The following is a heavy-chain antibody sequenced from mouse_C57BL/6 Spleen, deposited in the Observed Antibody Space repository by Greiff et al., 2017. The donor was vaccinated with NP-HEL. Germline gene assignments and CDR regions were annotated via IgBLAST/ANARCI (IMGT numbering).Heavy chain of an antibody. CDR3: ARILRYAMDY. Sequence: VQLQQSGAELAKPGASVKLSCKASGYTFTSYWMHWVKQRPGQGLEWIGYINPSSGYTKYNQKFKGKATLTADKSSSTAYLQLSSLTYEDSAVYYCARILRYAMDYWGQGTSVTVSS. CDR2: INPSSGYT. V-gene: IGHV1-7*01. J-gene: IGHJ4*01. CDR1: GYTFTSYW.